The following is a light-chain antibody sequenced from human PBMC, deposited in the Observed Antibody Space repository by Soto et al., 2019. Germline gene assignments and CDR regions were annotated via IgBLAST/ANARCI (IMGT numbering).Light chain of an antibody. CDR2: AAS. V-gene: IGKV1-39*01. J-gene: IGKJ1*01. CDR1: QSISSD. Sequence: DIQMTQSPSSLSASVGDRVTITCRASQSISSDLNWYQHKPGKAPNLLIYAASSLQSGVPSRFSGSGSGTDFTLAISSLQPDDFATYYCQQYNSYPWTFGQGTKVDI. CDR3: QQYNSYPWT.